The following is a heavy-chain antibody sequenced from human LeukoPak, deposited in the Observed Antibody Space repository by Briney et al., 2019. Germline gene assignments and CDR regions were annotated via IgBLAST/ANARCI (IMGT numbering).Heavy chain of an antibody. D-gene: IGHD3-10*02. Sequence: PSETLSLTCTVSGGSISSGGYFRSWIRQHPGKGLEWIGYIYNRGSTHYSPSLRSRVTISVDSSKNQFSLKLTSVTAADTAVYYCARDLGTYVSTPLWGQGAMVTVSS. CDR1: GGSISSGGYF. CDR2: IYNRGST. V-gene: IGHV4-31*03. CDR3: ARDLGTYVSTPL. J-gene: IGHJ3*01.